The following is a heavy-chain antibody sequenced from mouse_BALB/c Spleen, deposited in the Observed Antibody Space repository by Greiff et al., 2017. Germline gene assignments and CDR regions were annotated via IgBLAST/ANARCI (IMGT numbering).Heavy chain of an antibody. J-gene: IGHJ2*01. CDR1: GYTFTSYY. CDR2: IYPGNVNT. CDR3: ARGRLPHYFDY. D-gene: IGHD1-2*01. V-gene: IGHV1S56*01. Sequence: QVQLQQSGPELVKPGASVRISCKASGYTFTSYYIHWVKQRPGQGLEWIGWIYPGNVNTKYNEKFKGKATLTADKSSSTAYMQLSSLTSEDSAVYFCARGRLPHYFDYWGQGTTLTVSS.